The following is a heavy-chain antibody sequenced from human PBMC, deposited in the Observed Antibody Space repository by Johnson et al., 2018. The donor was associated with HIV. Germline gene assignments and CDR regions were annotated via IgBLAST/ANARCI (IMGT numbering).Heavy chain of an antibody. CDR3: AKDWTDAFDI. CDR2: IWYAGSKK. D-gene: IGHD3/OR15-3a*01. V-gene: IGHV3-30*02. CDR1: GFTFSSYG. J-gene: IGHJ3*02. Sequence: VQLVESGGGVVQPGGSLRLSCAASGFTFSSYGMHWVRQAPGKGLEWVAVIWYAGSKKYYADSVKGRFTISRDNSKNTMDLQMNSLRAEDTAVYYCAKDWTDAFDIWGQGTMVTVSS.